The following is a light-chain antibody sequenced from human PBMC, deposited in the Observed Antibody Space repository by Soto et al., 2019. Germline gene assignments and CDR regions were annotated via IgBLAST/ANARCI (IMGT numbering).Light chain of an antibody. Sequence: QSVLTQPPSASGSPGQSVTISCTGTSSDVGGYNYVSWYQQHPGKAPKLMIYEVNQRPSGVPDRFSGSKSGNTASLTVSGLQAKDEADYYCSSYGGSNNFVILGGGTKLTVL. J-gene: IGLJ2*01. CDR2: EVN. CDR1: SSDVGGYNY. V-gene: IGLV2-8*01. CDR3: SSYGGSNNFVI.